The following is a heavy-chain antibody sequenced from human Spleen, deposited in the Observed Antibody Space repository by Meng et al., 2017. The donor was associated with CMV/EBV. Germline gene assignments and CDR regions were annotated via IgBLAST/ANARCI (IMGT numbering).Heavy chain of an antibody. CDR3: ARHVRSGWRRGEFDF. V-gene: IGHV4-34*01. CDR2: INHSGST. J-gene: IGHJ4*02. D-gene: IGHD6-19*01. CDR1: GGSVSGYS. Sequence: VYGGSVSGYSWSWIRQPPGKGLEWIGEINHSGSTNYNPSLKSRVTISVDTSKNQFSLKVRSVTAADTAVYYCARHVRSGWRRGEFDFWGQGTLVTVSS.